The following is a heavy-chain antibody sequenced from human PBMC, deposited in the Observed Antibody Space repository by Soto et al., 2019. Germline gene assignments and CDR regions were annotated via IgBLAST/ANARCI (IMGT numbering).Heavy chain of an antibody. J-gene: IGHJ4*03. V-gene: IGHV3-11*05. CDR2: IDSSTKYT. CDR3: AREFLFAMGG. D-gene: IGHD1-26*01. Sequence: QVQLVESGGGLVRPGGSLRLSCEASGFTFRDYYMTWFRQAPGKGLEWLSYIDSSTKYTNYADSVKGPFTISRDNAKNSLYLQMNMLRAHDTAGNLCAREFLFAMGGRGQGTMVTVSS. CDR1: GFTFRDYY.